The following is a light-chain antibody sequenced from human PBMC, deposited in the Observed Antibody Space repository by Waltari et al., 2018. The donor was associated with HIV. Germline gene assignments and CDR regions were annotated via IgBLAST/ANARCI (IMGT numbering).Light chain of an antibody. J-gene: IGKJ2*01. Sequence: DIVMTQSPDSLVVSLGERATINCKSSLRVLKTSGYRNYLAWYQQKPGQSPKLLIYWASIRESGVPDRFSGSGSVTDFTLTITNLQAEDVAVYYWQQYHSLPYTFGQGTKLEIK. CDR3: QQYHSLPYT. V-gene: IGKV4-1*01. CDR2: WAS. CDR1: LRVLKTSGYRNY.